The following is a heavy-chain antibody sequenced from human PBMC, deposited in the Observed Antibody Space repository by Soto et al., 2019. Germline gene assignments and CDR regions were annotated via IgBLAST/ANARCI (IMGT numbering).Heavy chain of an antibody. CDR2: IYYSGST. J-gene: IGHJ5*02. CDR1: GGSISSYY. V-gene: IGHV4-59*01. CDR3: ARAGYYGSGSYYNWFDP. D-gene: IGHD3-10*01. Sequence: SETLSLTCTVSGGSISSYYWSWIRQPPGKGLEWIGYIYYSGSTNYNPSLKSRVTISVDTSKNQFSLKLSSVTAADTAVYYCARAGYYGSGSYYNWFDPWGQGTLVTVSS.